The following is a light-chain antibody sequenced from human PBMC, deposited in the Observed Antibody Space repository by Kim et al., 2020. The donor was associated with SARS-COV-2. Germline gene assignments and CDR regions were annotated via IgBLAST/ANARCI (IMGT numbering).Light chain of an antibody. Sequence: GQSVTISCTGTSSDVGTYNYVSWYQQHPGKAPKLIIYDVSKRPSGVPNRFSGSKSGNTASLTVAGLQAEDEADYYCCSYTGSQNYVFGAGTKVTVL. CDR2: DVS. CDR3: CSYTGSQNYV. J-gene: IGLJ1*01. V-gene: IGLV2-8*01. CDR1: SSDVGTYNY.